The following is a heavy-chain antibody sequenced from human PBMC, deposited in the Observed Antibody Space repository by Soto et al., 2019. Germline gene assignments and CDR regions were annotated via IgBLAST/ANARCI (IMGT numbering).Heavy chain of an antibody. Sequence: QVHRQESGPGLVKPSQTLSLTCTVSGGSISSGDYYWSWIRQHPGKGLEWIGYIYYSGSTYYNPSLKSRVTISVDTSKNQFSLKLSSVTAADTAVYYCARWWSGSRQGFDPWGQGTLVTVSS. CDR3: ARWWSGSRQGFDP. CDR1: GGSISSGDYY. V-gene: IGHV4-31*03. D-gene: IGHD3-3*01. CDR2: IYYSGST. J-gene: IGHJ5*02.